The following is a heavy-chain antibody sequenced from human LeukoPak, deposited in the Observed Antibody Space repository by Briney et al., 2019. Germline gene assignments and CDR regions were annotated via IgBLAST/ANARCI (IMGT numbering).Heavy chain of an antibody. D-gene: IGHD6-6*01. CDR1: GGSFSGYY. CDR2: INHSGNT. J-gene: IGHJ4*02. CDR3: ARGLEYSSSYFDY. V-gene: IGHV4-34*01. Sequence: PSETLSLTCAVYGGSFSGYYWSWIRQPPGKGLEWIGEINHSGNTNYTPPPKSRVTISVDTSKSQFSLKLSSVTAADTAVYYCARGLEYSSSYFDYWGQGTLVTVSS.